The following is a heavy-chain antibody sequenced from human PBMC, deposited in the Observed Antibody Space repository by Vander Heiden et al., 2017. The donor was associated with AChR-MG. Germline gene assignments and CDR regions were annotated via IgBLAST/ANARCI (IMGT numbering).Heavy chain of an antibody. CDR1: GFTSSSYS. CDR2: ISSSSSYI. J-gene: IGHJ6*02. D-gene: IGHD4-17*01. V-gene: IGHV3-21*01. CDR3: ARVTWRTGYYYGMDV. Sequence: EVQLVESGGGLVKPGGSLRLSCPASGFTSSSYSMNWVRQAPGKGLEWVSSISSSSSYIYYADSVKGRFTISRDNAKNSLYLQMNSLRAEDTAVYYCARVTWRTGYYYGMDVWGQGTTVTVSS.